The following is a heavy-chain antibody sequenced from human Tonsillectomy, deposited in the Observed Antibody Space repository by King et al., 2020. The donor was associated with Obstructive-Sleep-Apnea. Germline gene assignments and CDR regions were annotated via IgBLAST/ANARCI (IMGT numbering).Heavy chain of an antibody. CDR1: GGSISSGNYY. D-gene: IGHD3-9*01. CDR3: ARGTGGYDILTGYYNSYFQH. V-gene: IGHV4-31*03. J-gene: IGHJ1*01. CDR2: IYYRGST. Sequence: VQLQESGPGLVKPSQTLSLTCTVSGGSISSGNYYWSWIRQHPGKGLEWIGSIYYRGSTYYSPSLKSRLTISVDTSKDHLSLRLSSVTAADTAVYYCARGTGGYDILTGYYNSYFQHWGQGTLVTVSS.